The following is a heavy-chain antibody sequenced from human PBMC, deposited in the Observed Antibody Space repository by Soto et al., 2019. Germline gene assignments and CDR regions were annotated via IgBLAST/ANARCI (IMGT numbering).Heavy chain of an antibody. Sequence: SETLSLTCTVSGGSISSGDYYWSWIRQPPGKGLEWIGYIYYSGSTYYNPSLKSRVTISVDTSKNQFSLKLSSVTAADTAVYYCARAFWYDFGSGYPTLSWFDPWGQGTLVTVSS. CDR1: GGSISSGDYY. D-gene: IGHD3-3*01. CDR2: IYYSGST. CDR3: ARAFWYDFGSGYPTLSWFDP. V-gene: IGHV4-30-4*01. J-gene: IGHJ5*02.